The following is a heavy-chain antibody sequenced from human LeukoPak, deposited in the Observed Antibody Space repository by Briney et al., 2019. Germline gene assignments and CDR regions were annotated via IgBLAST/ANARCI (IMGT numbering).Heavy chain of an antibody. CDR1: GFTLNQHA. J-gene: IGHJ4*02. D-gene: IGHD5-18*01. V-gene: IGHV3-30*18. Sequence: GGSLRLSCAASGFTLNQHAMHWVRQAPGKGLDWVAVISNDGSKKYYADSVKGRYTISRDNSKNTLSLQVSSLRTEDTAVYYCAKDRYSYAFEYSDSWGQGTLVTVSS. CDR2: ISNDGSKK. CDR3: AKDRYSYAFEYSDS.